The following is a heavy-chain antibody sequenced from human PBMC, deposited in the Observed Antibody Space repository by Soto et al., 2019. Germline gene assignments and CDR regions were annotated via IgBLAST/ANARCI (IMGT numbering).Heavy chain of an antibody. V-gene: IGHV4-4*07. CDR2: VYSSGTT. J-gene: IGHJ5*02. D-gene: IGHD3-22*01. CDR1: GGSINSCG. Sequence: PSETLSLTCSVSGGSINSCGWSWMRQPAGKGLKWIGRVYSSGTTDYKPSLNSRATLSVETSKNQFSLKLSSVTAADTAMYSCARLNSHHHYDSFGWFDPWGQGTLVTASS. CDR3: ARLNSHHHYDSFGWFDP.